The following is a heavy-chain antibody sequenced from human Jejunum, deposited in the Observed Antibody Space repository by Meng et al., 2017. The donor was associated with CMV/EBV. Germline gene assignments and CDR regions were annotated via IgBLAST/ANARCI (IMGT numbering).Heavy chain of an antibody. D-gene: IGHD6-6*01. CDR1: GVTFGDFA. CDR2: IRSKAFGGTT. CDR3: TRASSGIH. J-gene: IGHJ4*02. V-gene: IGHV3-49*04. Sequence: CTASGVTFGDFAMTWGRQAPGKGLEWVGFIRSKAFGGTTEFAASVKGRCTISRDDSKSIAYLEMNSLKSEDTAVYYCTRASSGIHWGQGTLVTVSS.